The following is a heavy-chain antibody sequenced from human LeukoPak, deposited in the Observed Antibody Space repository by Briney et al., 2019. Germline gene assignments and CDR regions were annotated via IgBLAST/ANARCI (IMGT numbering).Heavy chain of an antibody. CDR2: INHSGST. Sequence: SETLSLTCAVYGVSFSGYYWSWIRQPPGKGLEWIGEINHSGSTNYNPSLKSRVTISVDTSKNQFSLKLSSVTAADTAGYYCARVRVATINRRRYYFDYWGQGTLVTVSS. V-gene: IGHV4-34*01. CDR1: GVSFSGYY. CDR3: ARVRVATINRRRYYFDY. J-gene: IGHJ4*02. D-gene: IGHD5-24*01.